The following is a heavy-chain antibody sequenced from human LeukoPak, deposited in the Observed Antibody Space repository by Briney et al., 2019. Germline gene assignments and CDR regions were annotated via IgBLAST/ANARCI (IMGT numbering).Heavy chain of an antibody. CDR2: IWNSGST. V-gene: IGHV4-31*03. CDR3: ARDVSSMFPNWFDP. Sequence: SETLSLTCSVSGDSVSSRTYYWPWIRQHPEKGLEWIGYIWNSGSTNYNPALKSRVTISVDTSKNQFSLKLTSVTAADTAIYYCARDVSSMFPNWFDPWGQGILVIVSS. J-gene: IGHJ5*02. D-gene: IGHD3-10*02. CDR1: GDSVSSRTYY.